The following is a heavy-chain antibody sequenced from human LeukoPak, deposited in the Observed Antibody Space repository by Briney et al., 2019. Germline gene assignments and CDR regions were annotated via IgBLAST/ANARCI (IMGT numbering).Heavy chain of an antibody. CDR1: GFTVSSNY. CDR2: IYSGGST. D-gene: IGHD2-21*02. Sequence: GGSLRLSCAASGFTVSSNYMSWVRQAPGKGLEWVSVIYSGGSTYYADSVKGRFTISRDNAKNSLYLQMNSLRAEDTAVYYCARATXXEMCDGGDCYTGPLDYWGQGTLVTVSS. CDR3: ARATXXEMCDGGDCYTGPLDY. V-gene: IGHV3-53*01. J-gene: IGHJ4*02.